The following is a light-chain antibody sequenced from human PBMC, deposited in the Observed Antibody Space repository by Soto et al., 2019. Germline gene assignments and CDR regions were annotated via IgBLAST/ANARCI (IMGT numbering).Light chain of an antibody. Sequence: ETVLTQSPVTLPLSPGDRATLPCKASQTVDNNYVAWYQQRRGQPPRLLIAGPYARAPGVPDRFRGSGSGTDFTLTISGLEPEDFAVYYGQDYGRSPTFGPGT. J-gene: IGKJ3*01. V-gene: IGKV3-20*01. CDR1: QTVDNNY. CDR2: GPY. CDR3: QDYGRSPT.